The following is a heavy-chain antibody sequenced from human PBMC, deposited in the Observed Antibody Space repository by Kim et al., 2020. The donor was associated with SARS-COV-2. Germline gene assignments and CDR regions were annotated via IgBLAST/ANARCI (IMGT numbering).Heavy chain of an antibody. Sequence: GESLKISCKGSGYSFTSYWISWVRQMPGKGLEWMGRIDPSDSYTNYSPSFQGHVTISADKSISTAYLQWSSLKASDTAMYYCARQNIDGYNLYYFDYWGQGTLVTVSS. CDR1: GYSFTSYW. V-gene: IGHV5-10-1*01. J-gene: IGHJ4*02. D-gene: IGHD5-12*01. CDR3: ARQNIDGYNLYYFDY. CDR2: IDPSDSYT.